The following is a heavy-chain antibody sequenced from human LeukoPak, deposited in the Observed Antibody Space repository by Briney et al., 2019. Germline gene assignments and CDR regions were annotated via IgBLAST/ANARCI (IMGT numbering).Heavy chain of an antibody. D-gene: IGHD1-26*01. Sequence: GGSLRLSCAASGFTFSSYAMSWVRQAPGKGLEWVSSISESGDKTDYADSVRGRFTISRDNSQNTLYLQMNSLRVEDTALYYCAKQWVDCWGQGTLVTVSS. J-gene: IGHJ4*02. V-gene: IGHV3-23*01. CDR2: ISESGDKT. CDR3: AKQWVDC. CDR1: GFTFSSYA.